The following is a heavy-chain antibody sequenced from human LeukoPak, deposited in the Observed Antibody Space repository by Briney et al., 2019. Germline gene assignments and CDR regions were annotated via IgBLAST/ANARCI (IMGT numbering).Heavy chain of an antibody. V-gene: IGHV3-72*01. CDR2: IRIKPNSYTT. CDR3: ARAGYCSGGRCYVDY. D-gene: IGHD2-15*01. J-gene: IGHJ4*02. Sequence: PGGSLRLSCEASGFTFSDHNMDWVRQAPGKGLEWVARIRIKPNSYTTEYAASVKGRFTISRDDSKNSLFLHMSSLRTEDTAVYHCARAGYCSGGRCYVDYWGQGTLVTVSS. CDR1: GFTFSDHN.